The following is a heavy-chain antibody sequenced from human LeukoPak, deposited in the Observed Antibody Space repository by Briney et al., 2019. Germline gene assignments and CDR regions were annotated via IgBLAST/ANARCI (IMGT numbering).Heavy chain of an antibody. Sequence: ASVKVSCKASGYTFTGYYMHWVRQAPGQGLEWVGWINPNSGGTNYAQKFQGRVTMTRDTSISTAYMELSRLRSDDTAVYYCARTEGYCSSTSCYFLDYWGQGTLVTVSS. J-gene: IGHJ4*02. D-gene: IGHD2-2*01. CDR1: GYTFTGYY. CDR3: ARTEGYCSSTSCYFLDY. V-gene: IGHV1-2*02. CDR2: INPNSGGT.